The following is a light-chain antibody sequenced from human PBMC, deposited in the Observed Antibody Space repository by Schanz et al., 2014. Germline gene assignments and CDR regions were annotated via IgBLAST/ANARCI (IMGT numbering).Light chain of an antibody. V-gene: IGKV3-15*01. CDR3: QQYSNWPPLT. J-gene: IGKJ4*01. CDR1: QSIGRD. Sequence: EIVMTQSPATLSVSPGQRVTLSCRASQSIGRDLAWYQQRSGQTPRLLIYETSTRAADIPARFSGSGSGTEFTLTISSLEPEDFGIYYCQQYSNWPPLTFGGGTRVEIK. CDR2: ETS.